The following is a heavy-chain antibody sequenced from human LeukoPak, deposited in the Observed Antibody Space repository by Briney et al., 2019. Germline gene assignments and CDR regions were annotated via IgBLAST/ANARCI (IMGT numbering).Heavy chain of an antibody. Sequence: GRSLRLSCAASGFTFSTYGMHWVRQAPGKGLEWVAVIWYDGSIKYYADSVKSRFTISRDNSKNTLSLQMNSLRAEDTAVYYCARAVGPFDIWGQGTIVIVSS. J-gene: IGHJ3*02. CDR2: IWYDGSIK. V-gene: IGHV3-33*01. CDR1: GFTFSTYG. CDR3: ARAVGPFDI.